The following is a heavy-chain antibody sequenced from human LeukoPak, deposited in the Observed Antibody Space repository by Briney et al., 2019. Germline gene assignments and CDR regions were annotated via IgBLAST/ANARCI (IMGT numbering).Heavy chain of an antibody. V-gene: IGHV1-18*01. D-gene: IGHD3-3*01. CDR2: IGAYNGNA. CDR3: ARYDFGVVIIGYYYMDV. Sequence: SVKVSCKASGYTFTSYGISWVRQAPGQGLEWMGWIGAYNGNANYAQKLQGRVTMTTDTSTSTAYMELRSLRSDDTAVYYCARYDFGVVIIGYYYMDVWGKGTTVTVSS. CDR1: GYTFTSYG. J-gene: IGHJ6*03.